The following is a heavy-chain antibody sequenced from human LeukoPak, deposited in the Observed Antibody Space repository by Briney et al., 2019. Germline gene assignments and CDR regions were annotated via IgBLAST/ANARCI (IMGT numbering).Heavy chain of an antibody. CDR1: GGSFSGYY. CDR2: INHSGST. Sequence: SETLSLTFAVYGGSFSGYYWSWIRQPPGKGLEWIGEINHSGSTNYNPSLKSRVTISVDTSKNQFSLELSSVTSADTAVYYCARRTTERYSGSYYYMDVRGKGTTVTVSS. V-gene: IGHV4-34*01. CDR3: ARRTTERYSGSYYYMDV. D-gene: IGHD1-26*01. J-gene: IGHJ6*03.